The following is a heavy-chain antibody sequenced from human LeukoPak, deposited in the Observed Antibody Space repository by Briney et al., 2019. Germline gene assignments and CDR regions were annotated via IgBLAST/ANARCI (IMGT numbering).Heavy chain of an antibody. CDR1: GFTFSSYA. CDR2: ISYDGSNK. CDR3: ARGYSSGWFN. Sequence: GRSLRLSCAASGFTFSSYAMHWVRQAPGKGLEWVAVISYDGSNKYYADSVKGRFTISRDNSKNTLYLQMNSLRAEDTAVCYCARGYSSGWFNWGQGTLVTVSS. V-gene: IGHV3-30*01. D-gene: IGHD6-19*01. J-gene: IGHJ4*02.